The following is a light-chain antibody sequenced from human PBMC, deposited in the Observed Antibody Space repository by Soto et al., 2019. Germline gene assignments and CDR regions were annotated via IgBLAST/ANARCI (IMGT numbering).Light chain of an antibody. CDR2: EVI. J-gene: IGLJ7*01. Sequence: QSALTQPASVSGSPGQSITISCTGTSSDVGGFNYVSWYQQHPGKAPKLILSEVINRPSGVSNRFSGSKSGNTASLTISGLQAEYEADYYCSSYAGSSTVFGGGTQLTVL. CDR1: SSDVGGFNY. V-gene: IGLV2-14*01. CDR3: SSYAGSSTV.